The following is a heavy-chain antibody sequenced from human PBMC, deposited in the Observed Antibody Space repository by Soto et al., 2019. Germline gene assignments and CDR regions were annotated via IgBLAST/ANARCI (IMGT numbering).Heavy chain of an antibody. CDR2: IIPILGIA. J-gene: IGHJ1*01. V-gene: IGHV1-69*04. D-gene: IGHD4-17*01. CDR3: ARDPGDYDPEYFQH. CDR1: GGTFSSYT. Sequence: SVKVSCKASGGTFSSYTISWVRQAPGQGLEWMGRIIPILGIANYAQKFQGRVTITADKSTSTAYMELSSLRSEDTAVYYCARDPGDYDPEYFQHWGQGTLVTVSS.